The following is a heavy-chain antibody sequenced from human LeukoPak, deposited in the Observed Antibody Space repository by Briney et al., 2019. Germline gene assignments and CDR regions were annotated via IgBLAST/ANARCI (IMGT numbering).Heavy chain of an antibody. CDR3: ARGHMVRGVIRSGWFDP. CDR2: INAGNGNT. Sequence: ASVKVSCKASGYTFTSYAMHWVRQAPGQRLEWMGWINAGNGNTKYSQKFQGRVTITRDTSASTAYMELSSLRSEDTAVYYCARGHMVRGVIRSGWFDPWGQGTLVTVSS. V-gene: IGHV1-3*01. D-gene: IGHD3-10*01. J-gene: IGHJ5*02. CDR1: GYTFTSYA.